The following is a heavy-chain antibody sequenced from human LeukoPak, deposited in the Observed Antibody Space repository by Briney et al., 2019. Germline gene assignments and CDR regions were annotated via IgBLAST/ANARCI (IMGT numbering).Heavy chain of an antibody. J-gene: IGHJ6*02. CDR3: ARRDVYCSGGSCYYYYGMDV. CDR2: INSDGSST. V-gene: IGHV3-74*01. D-gene: IGHD2-15*01. Sequence: GGSLRLSCAASGFTFSSYWMHWVRQAPGKGLVWVSRINSDGSSTSYADSVKGRFTISRDNAKNTLYLQMNSLRAEDTAVYYCARRDVYCSGGSCYYYYGMDVWGQGTTVTVSS. CDR1: GFTFSSYW.